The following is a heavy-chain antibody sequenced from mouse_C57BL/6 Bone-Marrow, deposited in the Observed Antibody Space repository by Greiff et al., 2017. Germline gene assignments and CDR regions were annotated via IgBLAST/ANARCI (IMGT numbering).Heavy chain of an antibody. CDR2: IDTEDGET. Sequence: EVQLQQSGAELVKPGASVKLSCTASGFNIQDYYMHWVKQRTEQGLEWIGRIDTEDGETKYAPKFQGKDTKHADTSSNTAYLQLRSLTSEDTAVYYCASYDYDGGAWFAYWGQGTLVTVSA. D-gene: IGHD2-4*01. V-gene: IGHV14-2*01. CDR1: GFNIQDYY. CDR3: ASYDYDGGAWFAY. J-gene: IGHJ3*01.